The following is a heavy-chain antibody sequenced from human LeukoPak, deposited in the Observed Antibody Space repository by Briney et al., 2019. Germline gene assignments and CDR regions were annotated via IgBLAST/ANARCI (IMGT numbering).Heavy chain of an antibody. V-gene: IGHV1-2*02. CDR1: EYTLTNYY. CDR2: INPNSGGT. J-gene: IGHJ4*02. Sequence: GASLKVSCKASEYTLTNYYIHWLRQAPGQGLEWMGWINPNSGGTNYAQKFQGRVTMTRDTSISTAYMELSRLRSDDTAVYYCARPYSSSWYAFGYWGQGTLVTVSS. CDR3: ARPYSSSWYAFGY. D-gene: IGHD6-13*01.